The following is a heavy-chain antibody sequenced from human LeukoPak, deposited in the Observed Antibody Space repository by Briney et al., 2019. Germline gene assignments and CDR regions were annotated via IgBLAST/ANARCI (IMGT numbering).Heavy chain of an antibody. J-gene: IGHJ4*02. CDR3: ARYIAVAGRLDY. Sequence: SETLSLTCTVSGGSVSSGNYYWTWIRQPPGKGLEWIGYIYHTGSTNYNPSLKSRVTMSVETSKNQFSLKLRSVTAADTAVYYCARYIAVAGRLDYWGQGTLVTVSS. V-gene: IGHV4-61*01. CDR1: GGSVSSGNYY. CDR2: IYHTGST. D-gene: IGHD6-19*01.